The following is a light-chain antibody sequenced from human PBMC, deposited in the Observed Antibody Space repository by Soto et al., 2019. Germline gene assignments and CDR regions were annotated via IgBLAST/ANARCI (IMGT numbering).Light chain of an antibody. CDR3: CSYAGSYRGV. CDR1: SSGVGGYNY. V-gene: IGLV2-11*01. CDR2: DVS. Sequence: QSVLTQPRSVSGSPGQSVTISCTGTSSGVGGYNYVSWYQQHPGKAPKLMIYDVSKRPSGVPDRFSGSKSGNTASLTISGLQAEDEADYYCCSYAGSYRGVFGGGTKVTVL. J-gene: IGLJ3*02.